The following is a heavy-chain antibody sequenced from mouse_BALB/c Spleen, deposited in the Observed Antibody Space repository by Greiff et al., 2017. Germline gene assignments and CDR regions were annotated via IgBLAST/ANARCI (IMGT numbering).Heavy chain of an antibody. V-gene: IGHV14-3*02. CDR2: LDPANGNT. CDR1: GFNIKDTY. D-gene: IGHD1-1*01. CDR3: ARPLFTTVVATDAMDY. Sequence: QSGAELVKPGASVKLSCTASGFNIKDTYMHWVKQRPEQGLEWIGRLDPANGNTKYDPKFQGKATITADTSSNTAYLQLSSLTSEDTAVYYCARPLFTTVVATDAMDYWGQGTSVTVSS. J-gene: IGHJ4*01.